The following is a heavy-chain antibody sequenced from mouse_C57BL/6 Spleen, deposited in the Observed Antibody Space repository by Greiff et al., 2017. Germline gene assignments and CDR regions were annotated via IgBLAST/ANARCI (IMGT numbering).Heavy chain of an antibody. CDR2: IVPGSCST. J-gene: IGHJ4*01. D-gene: IGHD3-2*02. V-gene: IGHV1-9*01. CDR3: AKTDSSGYSMDY. Sequence: QVQLQQPGAELMMPGASVKLSCKATGYTFTGYWIEWVKQRPGHGLEWIGEIVPGSCSTNYNEKFKGKATFTADTSSNTAYMQLSSLTTEDSAIYYCAKTDSSGYSMDYWGQGTSVTVSS. CDR1: GYTFTGYW.